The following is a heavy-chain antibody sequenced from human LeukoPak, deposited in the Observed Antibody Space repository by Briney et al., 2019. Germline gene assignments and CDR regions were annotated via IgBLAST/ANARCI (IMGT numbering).Heavy chain of an antibody. J-gene: IGHJ4*02. V-gene: IGHV3-30*18. CDR2: ISYDGSNK. CDR3: AKGRGSSGWEFDY. CDR1: GFTFSSYG. Sequence: GRSLRLSCAASGFTFSSYGMHWVRQAPGKGLEWVAVISYDGSNKYYADSVKGRFTISRDNSKNTLYLQMNSLRAEDTAVYYCAKGRGSSGWEFDYWGQGTLVTVSS. D-gene: IGHD6-19*01.